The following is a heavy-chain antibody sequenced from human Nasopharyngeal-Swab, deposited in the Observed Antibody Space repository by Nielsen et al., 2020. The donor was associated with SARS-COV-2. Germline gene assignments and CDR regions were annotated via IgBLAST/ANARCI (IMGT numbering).Heavy chain of an antibody. CDR3: ARNDIAVAGTAWFDP. CDR2: IIPILGIA. D-gene: IGHD6-19*01. CDR1: GGTFSSYA. J-gene: IGHJ5*02. V-gene: IGHV1-69*04. Sequence: SVKVSCKASGGTFSSYAISWVRQVPGQGLEWMGRIIPILGIANYAQKFQGRVTITAGKSTSTAYMELSSLRSEDTAVYYCARNDIAVAGTAWFDPWGQGTLVTVSS.